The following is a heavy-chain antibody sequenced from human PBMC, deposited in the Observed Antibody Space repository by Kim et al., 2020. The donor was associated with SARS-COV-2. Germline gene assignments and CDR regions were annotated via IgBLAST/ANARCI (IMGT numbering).Heavy chain of an antibody. Sequence: ASVKVSCKASGYTFTTYYLHWVRQAPGQGLEWMGVIDPSGVAPTYAQKFPGRVTMTRDTSTSTYYMELSGLRSEDTAVYYCTRDWESTYWGQGTLVTVSS. CDR1: GYTFTTYY. J-gene: IGHJ4*02. CDR3: TRDWESTY. D-gene: IGHD1-26*01. V-gene: IGHV1-46*01. CDR2: IDPSGVAP.